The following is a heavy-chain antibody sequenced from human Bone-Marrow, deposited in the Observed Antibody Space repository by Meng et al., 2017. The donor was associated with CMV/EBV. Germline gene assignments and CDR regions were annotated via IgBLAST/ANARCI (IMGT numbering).Heavy chain of an antibody. Sequence: GGSLRLSCAASGFTFSSYAMHRVRQAPGKGLEWVAVISYDGSNKYYADSVKGRFTISRDNSKNTLYLQMNSLRAEDTAVYYCAKSMYCSGGSCYPLDYWGQGTLVTVSS. CDR3: AKSMYCSGGSCYPLDY. CDR1: GFTFSSYA. J-gene: IGHJ4*02. D-gene: IGHD2-15*01. V-gene: IGHV3-30-3*02. CDR2: ISYDGSNK.